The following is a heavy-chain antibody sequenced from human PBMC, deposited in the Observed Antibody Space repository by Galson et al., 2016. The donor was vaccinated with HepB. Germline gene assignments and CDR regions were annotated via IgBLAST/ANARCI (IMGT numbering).Heavy chain of an antibody. CDR3: ARDNYDILTGYGPCEH. J-gene: IGHJ4*02. D-gene: IGHD3-9*01. V-gene: IGHV3-48*02. CDR1: GFSISSYS. CDR2: ISTGSTTI. Sequence: SLRLSCAASGFSISSYSMNWVRQAPGKGLEWVSYISTGSTTIYYADSVKGRFTISRNNAKNSLYLQMNRLRDEDTAVYDCARDNYDILTGYGPCEHWGQGTLVTVAS.